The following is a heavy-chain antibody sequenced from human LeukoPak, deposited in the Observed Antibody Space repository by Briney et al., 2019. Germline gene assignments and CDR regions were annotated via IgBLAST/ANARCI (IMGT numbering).Heavy chain of an antibody. J-gene: IGHJ4*02. CDR1: GYSISSGYY. CDR3: ASFGVAEHMYYFDY. D-gene: IGHD3-3*01. CDR2: IYHSGST. Sequence: SETLSLTCTVSGYSISSGYYWGWIRQPPGKGLEWIGSIYHSGSTYDNPSLKSRVTISVDTSKNQFSLKLSSVTAADTAVYYCASFGVAEHMYYFDYWGQGTLVTVSS. V-gene: IGHV4-38-2*02.